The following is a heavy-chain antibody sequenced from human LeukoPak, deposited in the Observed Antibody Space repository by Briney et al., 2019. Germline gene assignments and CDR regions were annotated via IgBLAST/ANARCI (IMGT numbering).Heavy chain of an antibody. CDR1: GGSISSGSYY. CDR2: IYTSGST. D-gene: IGHD6-13*01. J-gene: IGHJ4*02. V-gene: IGHV4-61*02. CDR3: ARERIAAAGTLDY. Sequence: SETLSLTCTVSGGSISSGSYYWSWIRQPAGKGLEWIGRIYTSGSTNYNPSLKSRVTTSVDTSKNQFSLKLSSVTAADTAVYYCARERIAAAGTLDYWGQGTLVTVSS.